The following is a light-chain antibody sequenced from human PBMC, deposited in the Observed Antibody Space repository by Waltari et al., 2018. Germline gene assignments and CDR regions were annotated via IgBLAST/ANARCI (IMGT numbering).Light chain of an antibody. V-gene: IGKV1-5*03. CDR3: QQYNSDSHS. Sequence: DIQMTQSPSSLSASVGDTVTITCRASPSIITWLAWFQLKPGKAPKLLIYKASNLESGVPSRFSGSGSGTEFTLTISSLLPEDFATYYCQQYNSDSHSFGQGTRLEIK. CDR2: KAS. J-gene: IGKJ2*01. CDR1: PSIITW.